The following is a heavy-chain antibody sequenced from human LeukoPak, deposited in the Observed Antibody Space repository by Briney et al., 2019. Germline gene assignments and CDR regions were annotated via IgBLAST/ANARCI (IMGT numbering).Heavy chain of an antibody. V-gene: IGHV3-48*04. Sequence: RPGGSLRLSCAASGFTLRSYSMNWVRQAPGKGLEWVSYISSSNSTIYYGDSVKGRFTISRDNAENSLYLQMNSLRAEDTAVYYCARGNSSGRGALDYWGQGTLVTVSS. CDR2: ISSSNSTI. J-gene: IGHJ4*02. D-gene: IGHD5-18*01. CDR3: ARGNSSGRGALDY. CDR1: GFTLRSYS.